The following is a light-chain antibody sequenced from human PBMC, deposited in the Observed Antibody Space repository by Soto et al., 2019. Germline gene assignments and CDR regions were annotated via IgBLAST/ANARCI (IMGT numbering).Light chain of an antibody. Sequence: EIVMTQSPATLSVSQGERATLSCRASQSISSDVAWYQQKPGQAPRLLIYGASTTATGIPARFSGSGSGTEFTLTISSLQSEDFAVYNCQQRSNWPITFGQGTRLEIK. CDR3: QQRSNWPIT. V-gene: IGKV3-15*01. J-gene: IGKJ5*01. CDR1: QSISSD. CDR2: GAS.